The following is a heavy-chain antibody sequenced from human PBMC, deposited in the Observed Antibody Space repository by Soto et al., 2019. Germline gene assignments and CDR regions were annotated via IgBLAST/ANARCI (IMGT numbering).Heavy chain of an antibody. CDR2: ISASGDII. CDR3: AKMAWFGDPPRGDY. V-gene: IGHV3-23*01. Sequence: EVQLLESGGGLVQPGGSLRLSCGASGFTFSNYAMGWVRQAPGKGLEWVSAISASGDIIYYGDSVKGRFTISRDDSKSTLYLQMNSLRADDTALYFCAKMAWFGDPPRGDYWGQGTLVTVSS. D-gene: IGHD3-10*01. CDR1: GFTFSNYA. J-gene: IGHJ4*02.